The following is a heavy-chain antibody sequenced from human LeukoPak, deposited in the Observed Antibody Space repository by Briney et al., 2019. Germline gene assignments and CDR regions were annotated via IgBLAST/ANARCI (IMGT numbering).Heavy chain of an antibody. CDR2: IIPIFGTA. Sequence: SVKVSCKASGGTFSSYAISWVRQAPGQGLEWMGGIIPIFGTANYAQKFQGRVTITADESTSTAYMELNSLRSEDTAVYYCARTRDIVVVPAAMRGYAFDIWGQGTMVTVSS. D-gene: IGHD2-2*01. CDR3: ARTRDIVVVPAAMRGYAFDI. J-gene: IGHJ3*02. V-gene: IGHV1-69*13. CDR1: GGTFSSYA.